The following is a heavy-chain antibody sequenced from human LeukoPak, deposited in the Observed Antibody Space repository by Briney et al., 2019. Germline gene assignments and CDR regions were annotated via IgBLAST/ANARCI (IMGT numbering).Heavy chain of an antibody. CDR1: GFTFSSYG. D-gene: IGHD6-13*01. V-gene: IGHV3-30*02. J-gene: IGHJ4*02. CDR3: AKAVSAAGDFDY. Sequence: GGSLRLSCAASGFTFSSYGMHWVRQAPGKGLEWVAFIRYDGTNKYYADSVKGRFTISRDNSKNTLYLQMNSLRAEDTAVYYCAKAVSAAGDFDYWGQGTLVTVSS. CDR2: IRYDGTNK.